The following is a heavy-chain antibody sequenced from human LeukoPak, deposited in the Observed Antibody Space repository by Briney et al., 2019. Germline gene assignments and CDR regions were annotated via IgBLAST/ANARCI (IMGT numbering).Heavy chain of an antibody. CDR1: GFTFSTSS. CDR3: ARDLGSYFGY. Sequence: PGGSLRLSCAASGFTFSTSSMAWFRQTPGAGLEWVSSISSTGSATYYTDSVKGRFTISRDNSKNTLYLQMNSLRAEDTAVYYCARDLGSYFGYWGQGILVTVSS. D-gene: IGHD3-10*01. CDR2: ISSTGSAT. V-gene: IGHV3-23*01. J-gene: IGHJ4*02.